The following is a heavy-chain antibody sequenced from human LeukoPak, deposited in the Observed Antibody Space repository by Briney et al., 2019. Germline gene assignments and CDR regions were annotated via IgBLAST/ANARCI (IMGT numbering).Heavy chain of an antibody. CDR1: GFTFSYYA. CDR2: ISESGANT. CDR3: ARQFITGG. Sequence: GGSLRLSCAASGFTFSYYAMTWVRQAPGKGLEWASSISESGANTHYADSVKGRFTISRDNSKSTLFLQMNSLRAEDAAVYYCARQFITGGWGQGTLVTVTS. D-gene: IGHD7-27*01. V-gene: IGHV3-23*01. J-gene: IGHJ4*02.